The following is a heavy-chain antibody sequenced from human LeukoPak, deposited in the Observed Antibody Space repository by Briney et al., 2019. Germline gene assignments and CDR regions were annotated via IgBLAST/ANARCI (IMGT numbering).Heavy chain of an antibody. CDR1: GFTFSSYG. J-gene: IGHJ6*03. Sequence: GGSLRLSCAASGFTFSSYGMHWVRQAPGKGLEWVAFIRYDGSNKYYADSVKGRFTISRDNSKNTLYLQMNSLRAEDTAVYYCANLDGTPGYSSSWYSPEVQYYYYYYMDVWGKGTTVTVSS. CDR2: IRYDGSNK. CDR3: ANLDGTPGYSSSWYSPEVQYYYYYYMDV. D-gene: IGHD6-13*01. V-gene: IGHV3-30*02.